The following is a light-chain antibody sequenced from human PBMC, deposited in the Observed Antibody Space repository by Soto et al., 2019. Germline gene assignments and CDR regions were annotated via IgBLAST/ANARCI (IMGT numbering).Light chain of an antibody. CDR2: EVS. V-gene: IGLV2-14*01. CDR3: QSYDSSLSAYV. Sequence: QSALTQPASVSGSPGQSITITCTGTSSDIGVYNYVSWYQQHPGKAPKLVICEVSNRPSGVSSRFSGSKSGNTASLTISGLRTEDEADYYCQSYDSSLSAYVFGTGTKLTVL. J-gene: IGLJ1*01. CDR1: SSDIGVYNY.